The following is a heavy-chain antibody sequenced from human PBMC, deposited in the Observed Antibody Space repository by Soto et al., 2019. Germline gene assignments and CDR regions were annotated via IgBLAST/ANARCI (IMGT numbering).Heavy chain of an antibody. V-gene: IGHV1-69*13. Sequence: SVKVSCKASGGTLSSYAISWVRQAPGQGLEWMGGIIPIFGTANYAQKFQGRVTVTADESTSTAYMELSSLRSEDTAVYYCARVRHCSSTSCYARYGMDVWGQGTTVTVSS. CDR3: ARVRHCSSTSCYARYGMDV. CDR2: IIPIFGTA. CDR1: GGTLSSYA. D-gene: IGHD2-2*01. J-gene: IGHJ6*02.